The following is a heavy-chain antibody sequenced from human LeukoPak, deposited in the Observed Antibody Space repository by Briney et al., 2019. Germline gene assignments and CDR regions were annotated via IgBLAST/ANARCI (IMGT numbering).Heavy chain of an antibody. CDR2: ISYDGSNK. CDR3: ARDHCSSTSCHQAHYFDY. Sequence: PGGSLRLSCAASGFTFSSYGMHWVRQASGKGLEWVAVISYDGSNKYYADSVKGRFTNSRDNSKNTLYLQMNSLRAEDTAVYYCARDHCSSTSCHQAHYFDYWGQGTLVTVSS. J-gene: IGHJ4*02. V-gene: IGHV3-30*19. D-gene: IGHD2-2*01. CDR1: GFTFSSYG.